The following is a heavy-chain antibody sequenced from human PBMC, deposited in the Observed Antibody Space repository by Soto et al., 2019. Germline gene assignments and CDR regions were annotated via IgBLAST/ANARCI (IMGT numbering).Heavy chain of an antibody. V-gene: IGHV3-53*02. CDR2: IYSGGST. CDR3: ARSCGGDCYFDY. CDR1: GFTVSSNY. J-gene: IGHJ4*02. D-gene: IGHD2-21*02. Sequence: EVQLVETGGGLIQPGGSLRLSCAASGFTVSSNYMSWVRQAPGKGLEWVSVIYSGGSTYYADSVKGRFTISRDNSKNTLYLQMNSMRAEDTAVYYCARSCGGDCYFDYGGQGTLVTVSS.